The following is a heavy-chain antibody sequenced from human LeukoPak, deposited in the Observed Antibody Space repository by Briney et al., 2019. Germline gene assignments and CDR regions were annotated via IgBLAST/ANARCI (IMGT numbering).Heavy chain of an antibody. CDR2: INHSGST. CDR3: ARAMPYFYGSIAVPGTIDY. CDR1: GETFIHNF. V-gene: IGHV4-34*01. Sequence: SETLSLTCAVYGETFIHNFWTWIRQPPGKGLEWIGQINHSGSTYYNPSLKSPVTILVDTSKNQFSLKLTSVTAADTAVYYCARAMPYFYGSIAVPGTIDYWGQGILVTVSS. D-gene: IGHD6-19*01. J-gene: IGHJ4*02.